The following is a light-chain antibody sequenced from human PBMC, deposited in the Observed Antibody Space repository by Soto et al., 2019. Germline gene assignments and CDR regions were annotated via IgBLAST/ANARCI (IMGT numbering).Light chain of an antibody. J-gene: IGLJ3*02. V-gene: IGLV2-14*01. CDR3: FSFTRSSTLV. CDR2: EVS. CDR1: SSDVGGYNY. Sequence: QSALTQPASVSGSPGQSITISCTGTSSDVGGYNYVSWSQQHPGKAPKLVIYEVSNRPSGVSNRFSGSKSGNTASLTISGLQAEDEADYYCFSFTRSSTLVFGGGTKLTVL.